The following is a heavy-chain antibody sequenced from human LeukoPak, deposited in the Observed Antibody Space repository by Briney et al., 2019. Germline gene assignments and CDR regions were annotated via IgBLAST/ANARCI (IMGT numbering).Heavy chain of an antibody. V-gene: IGHV1-8*02. J-gene: IGHJ4*02. CDR1: GYTFTSYD. CDR2: MNPNSGNT. CDR3: AREYSSSPAFDY. D-gene: IGHD6-6*01. Sequence: ASVKVSCKASGYTFTSYDINWVRQATGQGLEWMGWMNPNSGNTGYAQKFQGRVTITRNTSISTACMELSSLRSEDTAVYYCAREYSSSPAFDYWGQGTLVTVSS.